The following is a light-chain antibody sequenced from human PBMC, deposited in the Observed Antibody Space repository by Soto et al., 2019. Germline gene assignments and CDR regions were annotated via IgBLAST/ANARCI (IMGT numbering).Light chain of an antibody. CDR2: GAS. V-gene: IGKV3-20*01. CDR3: QYYDSFRT. CDR1: QSVDSTY. J-gene: IGKJ1*01. Sequence: PGERATLSCRASQSVDSTYLTWYQQKPGQAPRLLIYGASGRATGIPDRFSGSGSGTDFTLTISRLEPEDFAVYFRQYYDSFRTFGQGTKVDIK.